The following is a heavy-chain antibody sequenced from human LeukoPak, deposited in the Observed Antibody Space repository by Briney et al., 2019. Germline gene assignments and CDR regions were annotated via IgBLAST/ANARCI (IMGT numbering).Heavy chain of an antibody. Sequence: ASVKVSCKASGYTFTSYYMHWVRQAPGQGLEWMGWINPNSGGTNYAQKFQGRVTMTRDTSISTAYMELSRLRSDDTTVYYCARADYYGSGSYYKDYWGQGTLVTVSS. CDR3: ARADYYGSGSYYKDY. CDR2: INPNSGGT. D-gene: IGHD3-10*01. V-gene: IGHV1-2*02. CDR1: GYTFTSYY. J-gene: IGHJ4*02.